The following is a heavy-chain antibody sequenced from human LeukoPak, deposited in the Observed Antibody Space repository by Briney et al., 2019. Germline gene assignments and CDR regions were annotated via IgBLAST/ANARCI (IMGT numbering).Heavy chain of an antibody. Sequence: PGGSLRLSCAASGFTFSSYAMSWVRQAPGKGLEWVSAISGSGGSTYCADSVKGRFTISRDNSKNTLYLQMNSLRAEDTAVYYCAKEVRSSWYPYYYGMDVWGQGTTVTVSS. CDR2: ISGSGGST. D-gene: IGHD6-13*01. CDR3: AKEVRSSWYPYYYGMDV. CDR1: GFTFSSYA. V-gene: IGHV3-23*01. J-gene: IGHJ6*02.